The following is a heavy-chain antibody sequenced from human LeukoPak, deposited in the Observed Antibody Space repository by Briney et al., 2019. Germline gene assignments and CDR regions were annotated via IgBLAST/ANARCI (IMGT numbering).Heavy chain of an antibody. V-gene: IGHV3-33*05. CDR3: ARDKGKGAYFDY. CDR1: GFTFSIYG. D-gene: IGHD3-10*01. Sequence: GRSLRLSCAASGFTFSIYGIHWVRQAPGKGLEWLAHILLDGNNKYIGDSVKGRFTISRDNSKNTLYLQMNSLRAEDTAVYYCARDKGKGAYFDYWGLGTLVTVSS. CDR2: ILLDGNNK. J-gene: IGHJ4*02.